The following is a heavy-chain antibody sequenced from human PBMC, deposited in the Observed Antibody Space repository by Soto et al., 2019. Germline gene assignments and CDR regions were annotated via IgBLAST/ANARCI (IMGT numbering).Heavy chain of an antibody. J-gene: IGHJ4*02. CDR1: GFLFSSYA. CDR3: AKAPRRWLLDY. V-gene: IGHV3-23*01. CDR2: VSGSGDST. D-gene: IGHD5-12*01. Sequence: EVQLLESGGGLVQPGGSLRLSYAASGFLFSSYAMTWVRQAPGKGLEWVSAVSGSGDSTYYADSVKGRFTISRDNFENTVYLQMNSLRAEDTAVYYCAKAPRRWLLDYWGQGTLVTVSS.